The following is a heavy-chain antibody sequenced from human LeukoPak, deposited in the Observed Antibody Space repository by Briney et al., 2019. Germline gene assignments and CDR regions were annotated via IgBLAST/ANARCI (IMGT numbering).Heavy chain of an antibody. CDR2: ISYDGSTK. CDR3: ARGLKLWFGELLYRVNWFDP. CDR1: GFTFSSYA. D-gene: IGHD3-10*01. Sequence: GGSLRLSCAASGFTFSSYAIHWVRQAPGKGLEWVALISYDGSTKYPTDSVKGRFTISRDNSKNTLYLQMNSLRPEDTAVYYCARGLKLWFGELLYRVNWFDPWGQGTLVTVSS. J-gene: IGHJ5*02. V-gene: IGHV3-30*04.